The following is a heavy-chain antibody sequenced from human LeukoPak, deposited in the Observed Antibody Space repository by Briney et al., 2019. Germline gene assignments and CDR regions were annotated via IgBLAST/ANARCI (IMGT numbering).Heavy chain of an antibody. Sequence: GGSLRLSCAASGFTFSSYSMNWVRQAPGKGLEWVANIKQDGSEKYYVDSVKGRFTISRDNAKNSLYLQMNSLRAEDTAVYYCARVGPLTTVTESFDYWGQGTLVTVSS. D-gene: IGHD4-17*01. CDR1: GFTFSSYS. CDR2: IKQDGSEK. J-gene: IGHJ4*02. V-gene: IGHV3-7*01. CDR3: ARVGPLTTVTESFDY.